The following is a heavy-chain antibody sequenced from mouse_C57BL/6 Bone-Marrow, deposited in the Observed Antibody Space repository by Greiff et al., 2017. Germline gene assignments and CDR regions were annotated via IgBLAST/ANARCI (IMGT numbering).Heavy chain of an antibody. CDR1: GFTFNTYA. J-gene: IGHJ4*01. Sequence: EVKVVESGGGLVQPKGSLKLSCAASGFTFNTYAMPWVRQAPGKGVEWVARIRSKSSNYATYYADSVKDRFTIARDDSQIMLYLQMNNLNTEDTAKYYCFNTVVATDYYDMDYWGQGTSVTVSS. CDR2: IRSKSSNYAT. D-gene: IGHD1-1*01. V-gene: IGHV10-3*01. CDR3: FNTVVATDYYDMDY.